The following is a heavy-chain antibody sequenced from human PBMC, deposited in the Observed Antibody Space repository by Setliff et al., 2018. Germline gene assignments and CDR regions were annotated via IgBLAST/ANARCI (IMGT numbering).Heavy chain of an antibody. CDR3: ARGWAALGIIGY. V-gene: IGHV1-8*02. Sequence: AASVKVSCKASGYTFTSYDINWMRQASGQGLEWMGWMNPNSGNTGSTQKFQGRVTMTRNTSTSTAYMELSRLTSEDTAVYFCARGWAALGIIGYWGQGTLVPVSS. CDR1: GYTFTSYD. CDR2: MNPNSGNT. D-gene: IGHD7-27*01. J-gene: IGHJ4*02.